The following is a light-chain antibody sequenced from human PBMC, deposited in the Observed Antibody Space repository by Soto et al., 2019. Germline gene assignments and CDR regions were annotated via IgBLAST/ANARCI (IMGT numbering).Light chain of an antibody. CDR1: SSDVGTYNR. CDR3: SSYTSSSTFV. V-gene: IGLV2-18*04. CDR2: EVS. Sequence: QAVVTQPPSVSGSPGQSVTISCTGTSSDVGTYNRVSWYQQPPGTAPKLMIYEVSNRPSGVPDRCSGSKSDNTASLTISGLQAEDEADYYCSSYTSSSTFVFGTGTKLTVL. J-gene: IGLJ1*01.